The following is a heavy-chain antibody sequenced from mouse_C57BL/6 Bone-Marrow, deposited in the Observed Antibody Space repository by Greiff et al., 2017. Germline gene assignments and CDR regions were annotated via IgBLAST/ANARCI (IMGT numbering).Heavy chain of an antibody. CDR2: ISYSGST. CDR1: GYSITSDY. CDR3: ARSWYDGSGPHWYFDV. V-gene: IGHV3-8*01. D-gene: IGHD1-1*01. Sequence: EVKLVESGPGLAKPSQTLSLTCSVTGYSITSDYWNWIRKFPGNKLEYMGYISYSGSTYYNPSLKSRISITRDTSKNKYYLQLNSVTTEDTATYYCARSWYDGSGPHWYFDVWGTGTTVTVSS. J-gene: IGHJ1*03.